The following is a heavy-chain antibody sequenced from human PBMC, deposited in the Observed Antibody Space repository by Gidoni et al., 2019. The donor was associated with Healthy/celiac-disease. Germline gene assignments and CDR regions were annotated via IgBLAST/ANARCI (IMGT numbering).Heavy chain of an antibody. Sequence: QVQLVVSGGGLVKPGGSLRLPCAASGFTCSDYYMSWIRQATGKGLGWGSYMRSSSSYANYADSVKGRFTISRDNAKTSLYLQMNSLRDEDTAVYYCARGEGYSSSWYSYYYGMDVWGQGTTVTVSS. CDR2: MRSSSSYA. CDR3: ARGEGYSSSWYSYYYGMDV. J-gene: IGHJ6*02. V-gene: IGHV3-11*05. CDR1: GFTCSDYY. D-gene: IGHD6-13*01.